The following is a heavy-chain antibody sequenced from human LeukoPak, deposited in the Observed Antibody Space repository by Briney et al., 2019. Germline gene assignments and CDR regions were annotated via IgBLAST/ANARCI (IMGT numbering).Heavy chain of an antibody. CDR3: ARSVSSGIVVVPAAEYFQH. CDR1: GGSFSGYY. Sequence: SETLSFTCAVYGGSFSGYYWNWIRQPPGKGLEWIGEINHSGSTNYNPSLKSRVTISVDTSKNQFSLKLSSVTAADTAVYYCARSVSSGIVVVPAAEYFQHWGQGTLVTVSS. J-gene: IGHJ1*01. CDR2: INHSGST. D-gene: IGHD2-2*01. V-gene: IGHV4-34*01.